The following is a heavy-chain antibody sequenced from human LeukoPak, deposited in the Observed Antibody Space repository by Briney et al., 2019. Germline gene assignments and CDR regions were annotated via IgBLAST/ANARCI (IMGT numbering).Heavy chain of an antibody. V-gene: IGHV1-69*01. CDR1: GGTFSSYA. CDR2: IIPIFGTA. CDR3: AEIPKYYDSSGGY. J-gene: IGHJ4*02. Sequence: GASVKVSCKASGGTFSSYAISWVRQAPGQGLEWMGGIIPIFGTANYAQKFQGRVTITADESTSTAYMELSSLRSEDTAVYYCAEIPKYYDSSGGYWGQGTLVTVSS. D-gene: IGHD3-22*01.